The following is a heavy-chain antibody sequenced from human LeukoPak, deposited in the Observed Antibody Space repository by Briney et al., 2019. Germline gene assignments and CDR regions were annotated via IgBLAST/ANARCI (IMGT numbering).Heavy chain of an antibody. D-gene: IGHD3-3*01. V-gene: IGHV4-34*01. J-gene: IGHJ4*02. CDR1: GGSFSGYY. CDR2: INHSGST. CDR3: ARVEHDFWSGYGYASPFDY. Sequence: SETLSLTCAVYGGSFSGYYWSWIRQPPGKGLEWIGEINHSGSTNYNPSLKSRVTISVDTSKNQFSLKLSSVTAADTAVYYCARVEHDFWSGYGYASPFDYWGQGTLVTVSS.